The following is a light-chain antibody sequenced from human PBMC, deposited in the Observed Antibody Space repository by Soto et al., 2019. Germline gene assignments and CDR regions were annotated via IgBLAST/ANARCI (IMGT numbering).Light chain of an antibody. Sequence: QSVLTQPPSVSAAPGQKVTSSCCLRSSNIGNNYVSWYQQLPGTAPKLLIYDNNKRPSGIPDRFSGSKSGTSATLGITGLQTGDEADYYCGTWDSSLSAYVFGTGTKV. CDR2: DNN. CDR1: SSNIGNNY. CDR3: GTWDSSLSAYV. V-gene: IGLV1-51*01. J-gene: IGLJ1*01.